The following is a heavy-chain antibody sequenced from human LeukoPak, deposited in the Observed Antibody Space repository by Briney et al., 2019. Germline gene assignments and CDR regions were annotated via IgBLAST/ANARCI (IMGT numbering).Heavy chain of an antibody. D-gene: IGHD3-22*01. CDR3: AKDLTYDTTGFDY. Sequence: GGSLRLSCAASGFTFSSYGMHWVRQAPGKGLEWVSFIRYDGSNKYYADSVKGRFTISRDNSKNTVYLEMNSLRAEDTAVYYCAKDLTYDTTGFDYWGQGTLVTVSS. CDR1: GFTFSSYG. V-gene: IGHV3-30*02. J-gene: IGHJ4*02. CDR2: IRYDGSNK.